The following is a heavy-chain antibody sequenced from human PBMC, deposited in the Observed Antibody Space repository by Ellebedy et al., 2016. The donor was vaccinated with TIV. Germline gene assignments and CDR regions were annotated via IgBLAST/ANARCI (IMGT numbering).Heavy chain of an antibody. J-gene: IGHJ3*01. D-gene: IGHD4-17*01. Sequence: PWGSLRLSCAGSGFTFSKYAMIWVRQAPGKGLEWVSAISAGGGGARYADSMQGRFTISRDNSKNTLYLQMNSLRTEDTAVYYCARDPNGDYIGDFEFWGQGTMVTISS. V-gene: IGHV3-23*01. CDR3: ARDPNGDYIGDFEF. CDR1: GFTFSKYA. CDR2: ISAGGGGA.